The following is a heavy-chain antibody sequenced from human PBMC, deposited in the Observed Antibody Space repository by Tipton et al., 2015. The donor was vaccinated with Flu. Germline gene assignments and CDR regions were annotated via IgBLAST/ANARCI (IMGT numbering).Heavy chain of an antibody. J-gene: IGHJ4*02. D-gene: IGHD3-3*01. Sequence: SLRLSCAASGFTFSSYSMNWVRQAPGKGLEWVSSISSSSSYIYYADSVKGRFTISGDNAKNSLYLQMNSLRAEDTAVYYCAAYDFWSGYSNFDYWGQGTLVTVSS. CDR1: GFTFSSYS. V-gene: IGHV3-21*01. CDR3: AAYDFWSGYSNFDY. CDR2: ISSSSSYI.